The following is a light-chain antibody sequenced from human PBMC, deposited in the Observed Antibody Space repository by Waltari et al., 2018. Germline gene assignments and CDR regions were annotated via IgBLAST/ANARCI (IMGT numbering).Light chain of an antibody. V-gene: IGLV1-36*01. CDR2: YDD. Sequence: QSVLTQPPSVSEAPRQRVPISSSGSSSNIGTNAVNWYQQFPGKAPKLLIYYDDLLPSGVSDRFSGSKSGTSASLAISGLQSEDEADYYCAVWDDSLNGWVFGGGTRLTVL. CDR1: SSNIGTNA. CDR3: AVWDDSLNGWV. J-gene: IGLJ3*02.